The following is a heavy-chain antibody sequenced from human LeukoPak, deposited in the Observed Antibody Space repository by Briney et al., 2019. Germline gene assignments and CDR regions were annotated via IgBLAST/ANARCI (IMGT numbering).Heavy chain of an antibody. CDR3: ARIGIDYLASYHFDY. D-gene: IGHD2/OR15-2a*01. CDR1: GFTFNYTW. V-gene: IGHV3-7*01. CDR2: IKQHGSEK. Sequence: ESGGSLRLSCAASGFTFNYTWMSWVRQAPGRGLERVATIKQHGSEKLYVDSVKGRFTISRDNTKSSLYLQMNRLGAEDTAVYYCARIGIDYLASYHFDYWGQGTLVTVSS. J-gene: IGHJ4*02.